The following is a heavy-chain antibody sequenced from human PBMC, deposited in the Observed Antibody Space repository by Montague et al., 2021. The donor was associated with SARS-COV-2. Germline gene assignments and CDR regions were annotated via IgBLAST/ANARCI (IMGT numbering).Heavy chain of an antibody. Sequence: SETLSLTCAVYGGSFSGYYWSWIRQPPGKGLDWIGKINHSGSTNYNPSXXSRVTISVDTSKNQFSLKLSSVTAADTAVYYCTREGYQVLWSDYYYYGMDVWGQGTTVTVSS. CDR1: GGSFSGYY. CDR2: INHSGST. V-gene: IGHV4-34*01. J-gene: IGHJ6*02. D-gene: IGHD2-2*01. CDR3: TREGYQVLWSDYYYYGMDV.